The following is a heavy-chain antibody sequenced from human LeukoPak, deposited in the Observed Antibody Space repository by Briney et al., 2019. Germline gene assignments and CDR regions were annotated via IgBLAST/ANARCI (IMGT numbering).Heavy chain of an antibody. J-gene: IGHJ4*02. Sequence: SETLSLTCTVSGGSISSGDYYWSWIRQPPGKGLEWIGYIYYSGSTYYNPSLKSRVTISVDTSKNQFSLKLSSMTAADTAVYYCARATYSFGEDYWGQGILVTVSS. V-gene: IGHV4-30-4*02. CDR2: IYYSGST. CDR3: ARATYSFGEDY. CDR1: GGSISSGDYY. D-gene: IGHD5-18*01.